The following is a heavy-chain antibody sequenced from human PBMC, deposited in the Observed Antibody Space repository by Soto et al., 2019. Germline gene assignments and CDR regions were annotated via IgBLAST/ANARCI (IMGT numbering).Heavy chain of an antibody. D-gene: IGHD2-2*01. J-gene: IGHJ5*02. CDR1: VGSISSGGYS. CDR2: IYHSGST. V-gene: IGHV4-30-2*01. Sequence: TLSLTCAVSVGSISSGGYSWSWILQPPGKGLEWIGYIYHSGSTYYNPSLKSRVTISVGRSKNQFSLKLSSVTAADTAVYYCARAGVYCSSTSCSPHWFDPWGQGTLVTVSS. CDR3: ARAGVYCSSTSCSPHWFDP.